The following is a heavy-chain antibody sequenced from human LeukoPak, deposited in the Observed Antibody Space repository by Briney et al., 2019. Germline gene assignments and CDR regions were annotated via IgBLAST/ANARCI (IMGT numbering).Heavy chain of an antibody. Sequence: GGSLSLSCAASGFTLSSYSMNWVPQAPGKGLEWVSSISSNSSYIYYADSVKGRFTISRDNAKNSLYLQMNSLRAEDTAVYYCAREHQQLVGIYYYHGMDVWGQGTTVTVSS. CDR1: GFTLSSYS. CDR3: AREHQQLVGIYYYHGMDV. D-gene: IGHD2-2*01. J-gene: IGHJ6*02. V-gene: IGHV3-21*01. CDR2: ISSNSSYI.